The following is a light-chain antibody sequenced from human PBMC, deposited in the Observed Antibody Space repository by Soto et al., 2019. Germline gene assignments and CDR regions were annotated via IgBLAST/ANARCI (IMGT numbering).Light chain of an antibody. Sequence: DIQMTQSPSSLSSSVGERVTITCQASQVISNSLNWYQQKPGKAPKLLIYGASTLETGVPSRFSGSGSGTDFTFTISSLQPEDTATYYCQQYDNLLFTFGPGSTVAIK. CDR1: QVISNS. CDR2: GAS. CDR3: QQYDNLLFT. J-gene: IGKJ3*01. V-gene: IGKV1-33*01.